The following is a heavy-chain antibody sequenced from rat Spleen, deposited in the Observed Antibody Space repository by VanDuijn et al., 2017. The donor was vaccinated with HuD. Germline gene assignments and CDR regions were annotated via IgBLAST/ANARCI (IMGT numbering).Heavy chain of an antibody. CDR3: ARAGYLRDWYFDF. V-gene: IGHV5-25*01. CDR1: GFTFSDYY. J-gene: IGHJ1*01. Sequence: EVQLVESDGGLVQPGRSLKLSCAASGFTFSDYYMAWVRQAPTKGLEWVASISPSGGSNTYYRDSVKGRFTISRDNAKRTLFLQMDSLRSDDTATYYCARAGYLRDWYFDFWGPGTMVTVSS. CDR2: ISPSGGSNT. D-gene: IGHD2-2*01.